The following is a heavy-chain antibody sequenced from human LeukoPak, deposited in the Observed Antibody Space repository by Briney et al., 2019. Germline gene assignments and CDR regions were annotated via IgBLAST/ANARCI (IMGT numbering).Heavy chain of an antibody. CDR1: GGSISTYY. V-gene: IGHV4-59*01. CDR2: IYYIGST. J-gene: IGHJ4*02. CDR3: ARAPQDGSNWSHYFDH. Sequence: PSETLSVTCTVSGGSISTYYWSWIRQPPGKRLEWIGYIYYIGSTNYNPSLNNRVTISIDRSRNQFSLKLNSVTPADTAVYYCARAPQDGSNWSHYFDHWGRGALVTVSS. D-gene: IGHD6-13*01.